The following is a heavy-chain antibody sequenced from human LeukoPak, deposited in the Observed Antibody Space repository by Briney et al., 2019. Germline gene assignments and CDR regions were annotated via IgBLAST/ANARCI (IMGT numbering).Heavy chain of an antibody. CDR1: GGSISSSSYY. J-gene: IGHJ4*02. Sequence: WETLSLTCTVSGGSISSSSYYWGWIRQPPGKGLEWIGSIYYSGSTYYNPSLKSRVTISVDTSKNQFSLKLSSVTAADTAVYYCARQAITFGGVIVNFGYWGQGTLVTVSS. CDR2: IYYSGST. CDR3: ARQAITFGGVIVNFGY. V-gene: IGHV4-39*01. D-gene: IGHD3-16*02.